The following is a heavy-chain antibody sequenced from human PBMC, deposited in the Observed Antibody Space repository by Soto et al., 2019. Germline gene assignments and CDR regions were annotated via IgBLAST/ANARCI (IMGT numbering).Heavy chain of an antibody. Sequence: SETLSLTCTVSGDSISSSNSHWVWTRQPPGKGLEYIGSVYYGGAIFYSGNIYYNPSLKSRVTISVDTSKNQFSLRLSSVTAADTGVYYCVRYDRINMKPYSPEGFHIWGQGTMVTVSS. CDR2: VYYGGAIFYSGNI. CDR1: GDSISSSNSH. J-gene: IGHJ3*02. CDR3: VRYDRINMKPYSPEGFHI. V-gene: IGHV4-39*01. D-gene: IGHD3-3*02.